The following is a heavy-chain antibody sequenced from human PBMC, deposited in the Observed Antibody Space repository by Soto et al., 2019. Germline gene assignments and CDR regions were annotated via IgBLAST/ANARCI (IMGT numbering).Heavy chain of an antibody. V-gene: IGHV3-48*01. J-gene: IGHJ5*02. Sequence: EVQLVESGGGLVQPGGSLRLSCAASGFTFSSYSMNWVRQAPGKGLEWVSYISSSRSTIYYADSVKGRFTISRDNAKNSLYLQMNSLRAVDTAVYYCAREDDYLNWFDPWCQGTLVTVSS. CDR3: AREDDYLNWFDP. D-gene: IGHD4-17*01. CDR1: GFTFSSYS. CDR2: ISSSRSTI.